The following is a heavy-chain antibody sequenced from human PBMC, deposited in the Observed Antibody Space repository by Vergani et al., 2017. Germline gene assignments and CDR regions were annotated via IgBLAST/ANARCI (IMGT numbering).Heavy chain of an antibody. Sequence: QVQLVQSGAEVKKPGASVKVSCKASGYTFTSYDINWVRQATGQGLEWMGWMNPNSGNTGYAQKFQGRVTMTRKTSISTAYMELCSVTAADTAGYYCARGNLDFWSAAEFVGFAPWGQGTLVTVSS. CDR2: MNPNSGNT. CDR1: GYTFTSYD. J-gene: IGHJ5*02. CDR3: ARGNLDFWSAAEFVGFAP. D-gene: IGHD3-3*01. V-gene: IGHV1-8*01.